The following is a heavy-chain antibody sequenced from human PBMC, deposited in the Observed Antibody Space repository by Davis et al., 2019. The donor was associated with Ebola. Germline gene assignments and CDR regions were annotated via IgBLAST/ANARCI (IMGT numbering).Heavy chain of an antibody. Sequence: SETLSLTCTVSGGSISSSSYYWGWIRQPPGKGLEWIGSIYYSGSTYYNPSLKSRVTISVDTSKNQFSLKLSSVTAADTAVYYCARTGRYSSSWAPNWFDPWGQGTLVTVSS. D-gene: IGHD6-13*01. CDR3: ARTGRYSSSWAPNWFDP. V-gene: IGHV4-39*01. CDR1: GGSISSSSYY. J-gene: IGHJ5*02. CDR2: IYYSGST.